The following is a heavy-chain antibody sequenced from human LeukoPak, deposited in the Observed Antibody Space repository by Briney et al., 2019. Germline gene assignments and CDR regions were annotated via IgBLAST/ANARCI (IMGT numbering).Heavy chain of an antibody. J-gene: IGHJ3*02. CDR2: MNPNSGNT. V-gene: IGHV1-8*01. Sequence: VASVKVSCKTSVYTFTSYDINWVRQATGQGPEWMGWMNPNSGNTGYAQKFQGRVTMTRNTSISTAYMELSSLRSEDTAVYYCARYSVLRYFDDDAFDIWGQGTMVTVSS. D-gene: IGHD3-9*01. CDR3: ARYSVLRYFDDDAFDI. CDR1: VYTFTSYD.